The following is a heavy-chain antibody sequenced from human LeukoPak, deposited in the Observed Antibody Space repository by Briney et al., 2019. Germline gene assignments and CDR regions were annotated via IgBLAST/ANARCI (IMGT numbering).Heavy chain of an antibody. Sequence: GGSLKLSCAASGFTLSGSAMHWVRQASGKGLEWVGRIRSKANSYATAYAASVKGRFTISRDDSKNTAYLQMNSLKTEDTAVYYCTRPGYDFWSGYYDLGYWGQGTLVTVSS. V-gene: IGHV3-73*01. J-gene: IGHJ4*02. CDR3: TRPGYDFWSGYYDLGY. CDR2: IRSKANSYAT. CDR1: GFTLSGSA. D-gene: IGHD3-3*01.